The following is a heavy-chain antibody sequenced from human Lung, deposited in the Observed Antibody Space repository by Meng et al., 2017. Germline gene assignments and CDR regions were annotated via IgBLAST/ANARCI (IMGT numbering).Heavy chain of an antibody. CDR1: GYTFPDYW. D-gene: IGHD6-25*01. Sequence: VRLLQSGAEVKKPGASGKVSCKASGYTFPDYWLHWVRRAPGQGLEWMGRINPKSGDTHYAQRFQGRVTMTGDTSISTAYMELSGLRSDDTAMYYCARDEDISAAGKLFGDYWGQGTLVTVSS. J-gene: IGHJ4*02. V-gene: IGHV1-2*06. CDR2: INPKSGDT. CDR3: ARDEDISAAGKLFGDY.